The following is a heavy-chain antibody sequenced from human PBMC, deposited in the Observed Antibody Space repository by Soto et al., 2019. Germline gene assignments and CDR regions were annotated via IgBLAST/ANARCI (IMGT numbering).Heavy chain of an antibody. CDR3: AKDPGYGDYEDYFDY. Sequence: GGSLRLSCAASGFTCSSYSMNWVRQAPGKGLEWVAVMSFDGSNEYYADSVQGRFTISRDNSKNSLYLQMNSLRPEDTAVYYCAKDPGYGDYEDYFDYWGQGTLVTVSS. CDR1: GFTCSSYS. D-gene: IGHD4-17*01. V-gene: IGHV3-30*18. J-gene: IGHJ4*02. CDR2: MSFDGSNE.